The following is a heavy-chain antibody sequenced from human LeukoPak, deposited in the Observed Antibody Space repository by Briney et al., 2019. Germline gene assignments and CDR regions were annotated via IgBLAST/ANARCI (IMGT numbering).Heavy chain of an antibody. CDR2: ISSSCDTT. V-gene: IGHV3-23*01. Sequence: GGPLRLSCAASGFTFSSCAVNWVRQAPGKGLEWVSTISSSCDTTYYPDSVKGRFTIPRDSSKNTLHLQMNSLRADDTAVYYCAQGFNWNYPHYFDYWGQGTLVTVSS. J-gene: IGHJ4*02. CDR3: AQGFNWNYPHYFDY. CDR1: GFTFSSCA. D-gene: IGHD1-7*01.